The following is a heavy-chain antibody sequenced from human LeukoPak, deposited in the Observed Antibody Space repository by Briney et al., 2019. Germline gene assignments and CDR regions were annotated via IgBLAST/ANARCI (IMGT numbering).Heavy chain of an antibody. V-gene: IGHV1-18*01. CDR2: ISAYNGNT. D-gene: IGHD1-26*01. CDR3: ARDTPLWPENSGGYFFAFDI. J-gene: IGHJ3*02. Sequence: ASVKVSCKASGYTFTSYGISLVRQAPGQGLEWMGWISAYNGNTNYAQKLQGRVTMTTDTSTSTAYMELRSLRSDDTAVYYCARDTPLWPENSGGYFFAFDIWGQGTMVTVSS. CDR1: GYTFTSYG.